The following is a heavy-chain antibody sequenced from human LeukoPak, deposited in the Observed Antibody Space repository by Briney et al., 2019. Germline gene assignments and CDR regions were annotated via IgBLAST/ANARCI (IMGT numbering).Heavy chain of an antibody. V-gene: IGHV3-11*04. CDR2: ISNDGTTI. CDR3: ARDRRPSSWLGVGP. CDR1: GFTFSDHY. Sequence: GGSLRLSCVASGFTFSDHYMSWIRQAPGKGLEWLSYISNDGTTIYYADSVKGRFTISKDNAKNSLHLQMNSLRVGDTAIYYCARDRRPSSWLGVGPWGQGTLVTVSS. J-gene: IGHJ5*02. D-gene: IGHD6-13*01.